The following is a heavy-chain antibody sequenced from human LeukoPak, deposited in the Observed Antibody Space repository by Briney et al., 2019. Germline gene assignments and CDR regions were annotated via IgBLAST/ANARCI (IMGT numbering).Heavy chain of an antibody. CDR2: IYHSGST. J-gene: IGHJ4*02. CDR1: GGSISSGGYH. Sequence: SETLSLTCTVSGGSISSGGYHWSWIRQPPGKGLEWIGYIYHSGSTYYNPSLKSRVTISVDRSKNQFSLKLSSVTAADTAVYYCARVTIFGVGPWYFDYWGQGTLVTVSS. D-gene: IGHD3-3*01. CDR3: ARVTIFGVGPWYFDY. V-gene: IGHV4-30-2*01.